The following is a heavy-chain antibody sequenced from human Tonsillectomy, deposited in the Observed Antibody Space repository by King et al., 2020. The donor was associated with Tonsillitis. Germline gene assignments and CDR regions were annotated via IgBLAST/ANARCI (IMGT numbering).Heavy chain of an antibody. CDR3: AKDRIGLAVWYFDL. J-gene: IGHJ2*01. D-gene: IGHD2-15*01. V-gene: IGHV3-30*18. Sequence: VQLVESGGGVVQPGTSLRLSCAASGFTFGNYGMHWVRQAPGKGLEWVALIAYDASYENYGDSVKGRFTTSRDNSKNTLYLEMNSLRVEDTAVYYCAKDRIGLAVWYFDLGGRGSLVTVSS. CDR1: GFTFGNYG. CDR2: IAYDASYE.